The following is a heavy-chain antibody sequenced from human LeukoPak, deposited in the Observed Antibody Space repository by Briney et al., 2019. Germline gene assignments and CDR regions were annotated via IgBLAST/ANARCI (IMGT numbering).Heavy chain of an antibody. V-gene: IGHV4-59*08. J-gene: IGHJ4*02. CDR3: ARYGSGTYPRFDY. D-gene: IGHD3-10*01. CDR2: IYNSGST. Sequence: SETLSLTCTVSGVSISGYYWSWIRQSPGKGLEWIGYIYNSGSTNYNPSLQSRVAISVDTSKNQFSLNLSSVTAADTAVYYCARYGSGTYPRFDYWGQGTLVTVSS. CDR1: GVSISGYY.